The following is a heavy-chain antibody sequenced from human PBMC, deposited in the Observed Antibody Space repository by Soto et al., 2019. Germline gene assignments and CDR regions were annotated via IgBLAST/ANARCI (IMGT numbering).Heavy chain of an antibody. CDR1: GFTFSSYA. D-gene: IGHD6-19*01. J-gene: IGHJ4*02. CDR3: AKDEDIAVAGTLVY. V-gene: IGHV3-23*01. Sequence: EVQLLESGGGLVQPGGSLRLSCAASGFTFSSYAMSWVRQAPGKGLEWVSAISGSGGSTYYADSVKGRFTISRDNSKNTLYLQMNSLRAEDTAIYYWAKDEDIAVAGTLVYWGQGTLVTVSS. CDR2: ISGSGGST.